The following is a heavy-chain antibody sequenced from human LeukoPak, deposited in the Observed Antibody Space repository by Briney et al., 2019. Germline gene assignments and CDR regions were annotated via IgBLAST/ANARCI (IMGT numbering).Heavy chain of an antibody. J-gene: IGHJ3*02. CDR3: ASGRTYCGGDCLPSDAFDI. CDR1: GYTFTGYY. V-gene: IGHV1-2*02. CDR2: INPNSGGT. Sequence: ASVRVSCKASGYTFTGYYMHWVRQAPGQGLEWMGWINPNSGGTNYARKFQGRVTMTRDTSISTAYMELSRLRSDDTAVYYCASGRTYCGGDCLPSDAFDIWGQGTMVTVSS. D-gene: IGHD2-21*01.